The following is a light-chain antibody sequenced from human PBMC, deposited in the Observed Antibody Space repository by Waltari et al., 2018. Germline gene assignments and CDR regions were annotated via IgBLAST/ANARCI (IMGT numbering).Light chain of an antibody. J-gene: IGKJ5*01. CDR3: QQYNNWPPIT. Sequence: EVVMTQSPAMVSVSPGERATLSCRASQNIRSNLAWYQQNPGQAPRLRIYGASTRATDIPARFSGSGSGTEFTLTITSLQSEDFAVYYCQQYNNWPPITFGQGTRLEIK. V-gene: IGKV3-15*01. CDR1: QNIRSN. CDR2: GAS.